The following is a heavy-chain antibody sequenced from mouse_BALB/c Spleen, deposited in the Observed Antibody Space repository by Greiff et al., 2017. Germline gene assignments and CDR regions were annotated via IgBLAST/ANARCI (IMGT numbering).Heavy chain of an antibody. CDR1: GFNIKDTY. CDR2: IDPANGNT. D-gene: IGHD2-1*01. CDR3: ARRGLPKYFDY. J-gene: IGHJ2*01. Sequence: EVKLVESGAELVKPGASVKLSCTASGFNIKDTYMHWVKQRPEQGLEWIGRIDPANGNTKYDPKFQGKATITADTSSNTAYLQLSSLTSEDTAVYYCARRGLPKYFDYWGQGTTLTVSS. V-gene: IGHV14-3*02.